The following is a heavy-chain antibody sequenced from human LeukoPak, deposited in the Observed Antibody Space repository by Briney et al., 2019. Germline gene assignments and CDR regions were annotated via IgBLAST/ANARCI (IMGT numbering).Heavy chain of an antibody. Sequence: SETLSLTCAVYGGSFSGYYWSWIRQPPGKGLEWIGEINHSGSTNYNPSLKSRVTISVDTSKNQFSLKLSSVTAADTTVYYCARHGKGLRLGELSTRGLDYWGQGTLVTVSS. J-gene: IGHJ4*02. D-gene: IGHD3-16*02. CDR3: ARHGKGLRLGELSTRGLDY. V-gene: IGHV4-34*01. CDR2: INHSGST. CDR1: GGSFSGYY.